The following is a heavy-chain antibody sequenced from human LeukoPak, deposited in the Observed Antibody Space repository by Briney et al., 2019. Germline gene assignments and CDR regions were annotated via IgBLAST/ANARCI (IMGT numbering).Heavy chain of an antibody. CDR3: VRDRGYSFDF. J-gene: IGHJ4*02. CDR2: ITSDGVTT. D-gene: IGHD2-21*01. CDR1: GFTFSNHW. V-gene: IGHV3-74*01. Sequence: GGSLRLSCEASGFTFSNHWMHWVRQAPGKGLVWVSRITSDGVTTTYADSVKGRFSISRDNAKNTLYLQTNNLRAEDTAVYYCVRDRGYSFDFWGQGTLVTVSS.